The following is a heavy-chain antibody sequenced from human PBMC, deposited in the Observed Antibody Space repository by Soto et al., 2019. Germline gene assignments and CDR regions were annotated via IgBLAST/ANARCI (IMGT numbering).Heavy chain of an antibody. Sequence: QVQLVQSGAEVKKPGASVKVSCKASGYTFTSYDINWVRQATGQGLKWMGWMNPNSGNTGYAQKFQGRVTMTRNTSISTAYMELGSLRSEDTAVYYCARGSKGSSWYAYWFDPWGQGTLVTVSS. V-gene: IGHV1-8*01. CDR2: MNPNSGNT. CDR1: GYTFTSYD. D-gene: IGHD6-13*01. CDR3: ARGSKGSSWYAYWFDP. J-gene: IGHJ5*02.